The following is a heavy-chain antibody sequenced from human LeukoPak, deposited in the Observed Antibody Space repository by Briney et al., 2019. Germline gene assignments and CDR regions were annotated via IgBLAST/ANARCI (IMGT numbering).Heavy chain of an antibody. J-gene: IGHJ4*02. CDR1: GFSFRTYW. V-gene: IGHV3-7*01. D-gene: IGHD4-17*01. CDR2: LSPEGSDK. CDR3: ARGLLRRAFDY. Sequence: GGSLRLSCAASGFSFRTYWMTWVRQAPGKGLEWVANLSPEGSDKFYVDSVKGRFTIFRDNAKSSVYLQMSSLRVEDTAVYYCARGLLRRAFDYWGQGTLVTVSS.